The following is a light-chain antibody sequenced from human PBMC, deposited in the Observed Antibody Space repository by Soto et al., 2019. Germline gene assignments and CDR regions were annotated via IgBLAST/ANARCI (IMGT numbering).Light chain of an antibody. CDR1: QSVSSSY. CDR3: QQYGSPTWT. J-gene: IGKJ1*01. CDR2: GAS. Sequence: IVLTQSPGTLSFSPGERSPLSCTASQSVSSSYLAWYQQKPGQAPRLLIYGASSRATGIPDRFSGSGSGTDFTLTISSLEPEDFAVYYCQQYGSPTWTFGQGTKVDIK. V-gene: IGKV3-20*01.